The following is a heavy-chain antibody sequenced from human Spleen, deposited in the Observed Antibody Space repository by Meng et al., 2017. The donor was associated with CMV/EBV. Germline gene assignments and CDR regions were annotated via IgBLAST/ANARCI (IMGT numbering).Heavy chain of an antibody. V-gene: IGHV3-15*01. Sequence: GESLKISCEASGITFNNAWVSWVRQAPGKGLEWVGRIHNRPDGGTTDYAAPVKGRFSISKGDSKTTIYLQMNSLKTDDTAVYFCTILDRLPIRTVDYWGQGTLVTVSS. J-gene: IGHJ4*02. CDR2: IHNRPDGGTT. D-gene: IGHD2-15*01. CDR3: TILDRLPIRTVDY. CDR1: GITFNNAW.